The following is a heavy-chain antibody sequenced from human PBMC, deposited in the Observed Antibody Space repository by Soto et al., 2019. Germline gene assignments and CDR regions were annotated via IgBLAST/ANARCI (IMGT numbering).Heavy chain of an antibody. CDR1: GFTFSSYW. CDR3: ARINYDYIWGSSIYYYYMDV. D-gene: IGHD3-16*01. Sequence: GGSLRLSCAASGFTFSSYWMSWVRQAPGKGLEWVANIKQDGSEKYYVDSVKGRFTISRDNAKNSLYLQMNSLRAEDTAVYYCARINYDYIWGSSIYYYYMDVWGKGTTVTVSS. J-gene: IGHJ6*03. CDR2: IKQDGSEK. V-gene: IGHV3-7*01.